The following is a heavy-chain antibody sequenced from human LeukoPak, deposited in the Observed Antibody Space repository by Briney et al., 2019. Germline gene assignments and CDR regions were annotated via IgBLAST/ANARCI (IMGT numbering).Heavy chain of an antibody. Sequence: GVSLRLSCAASGFTFSTYAMSWVRQAPGKGLEWVSTISGSGANTYYADSVRGRFTISRDNSKNTLYLHMNSLRAEDTAVYYCAKERAGYINPYYFDYWGQGTLVTVSS. V-gene: IGHV3-23*01. CDR3: AKERAGYINPYYFDY. D-gene: IGHD3-9*01. J-gene: IGHJ4*02. CDR2: ISGSGANT. CDR1: GFTFSTYA.